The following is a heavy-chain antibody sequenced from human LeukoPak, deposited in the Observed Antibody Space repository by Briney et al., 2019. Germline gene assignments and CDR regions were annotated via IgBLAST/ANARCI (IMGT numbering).Heavy chain of an antibody. Sequence: GGSLRLSCAASGFTFSNYGMHWVRQAPGKGLEWVGRIKSETDGGTIHYGAPVKGRFIISRDDSKNTVGLQMNSPKTEDTGVYYCTTSIVGTTAYWGQGTLVIVSS. V-gene: IGHV3-15*01. D-gene: IGHD1-26*01. CDR3: TTSIVGTTAY. CDR1: GFTFSNYG. J-gene: IGHJ4*02. CDR2: IKSETDGGTI.